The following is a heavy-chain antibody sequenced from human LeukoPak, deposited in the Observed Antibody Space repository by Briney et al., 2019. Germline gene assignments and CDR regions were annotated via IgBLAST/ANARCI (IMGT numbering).Heavy chain of an antibody. V-gene: IGHV1-46*01. CDR1: GYTFTDYY. D-gene: IGHD4/OR15-4a*01. Sequence: ASVKVSCKASGYTFTDYYMHWVRQAPGQGLEWMGILNPSGGNTNFAQKFRGRVTVTRDTSTNTVYMELSSLTSEDTAVYYCARDKGAGRRPFDYWGQGSLVTVSS. CDR3: ARDKGAGRRPFDY. CDR2: LNPSGGNT. J-gene: IGHJ4*02.